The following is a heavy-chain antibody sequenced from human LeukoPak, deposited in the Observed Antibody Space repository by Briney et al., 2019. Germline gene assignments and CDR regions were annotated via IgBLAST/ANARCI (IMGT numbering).Heavy chain of an antibody. J-gene: IGHJ4*02. D-gene: IGHD4-17*01. CDR1: GFTFSSYA. CDR2: ISGSGGST. CDR3: AKRPRYGDYFDY. Sequence: TGGSLRLSCAASGFTFSSYAMSWVRQAPGKGLEWVSAISGSGGSTYDADSVKGRFTISRDNSKNTLYLQMNSLRAEDTAVYYCAKRPRYGDYFDYWGQGTLVTVSS. V-gene: IGHV3-23*01.